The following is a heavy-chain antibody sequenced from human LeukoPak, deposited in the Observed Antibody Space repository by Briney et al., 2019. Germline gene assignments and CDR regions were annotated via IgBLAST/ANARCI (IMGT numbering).Heavy chain of an antibody. CDR1: GFTFSSYW. V-gene: IGHV3-74*01. CDR3: ARDGAGGYYYGSGSMDV. J-gene: IGHJ6*02. Sequence: GGSLRLSCAASGFTFSSYWMHWVRQAPGKGLVWVSRINSDGSSTSYADSVKGRFTISRDNAKNTLYLQMNSLRAEDTAVYYCARDGAGGYYYGSGSMDVWGQGTTVTVSS. CDR2: INSDGSST. D-gene: IGHD3-10*01.